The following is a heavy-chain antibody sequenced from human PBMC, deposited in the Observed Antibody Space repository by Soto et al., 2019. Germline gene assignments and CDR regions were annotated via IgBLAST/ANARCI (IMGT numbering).Heavy chain of an antibody. D-gene: IGHD2-2*01. J-gene: IGHJ4*02. CDR1: GYSFMKYG. V-gene: IGHV1-18*01. CDR2: TSPYSGYT. Sequence: ASVKVSCKGFGYSFMKYGINWVRQAPGQGLEWVGWTSPYSGYTHSAQKFHGRLTLTTDTAASTAYMELRILRSADTALYYCAREASVLIPAAQPSRFDSWGQGXLVTVSS. CDR3: AREASVLIPAAQPSRFDS.